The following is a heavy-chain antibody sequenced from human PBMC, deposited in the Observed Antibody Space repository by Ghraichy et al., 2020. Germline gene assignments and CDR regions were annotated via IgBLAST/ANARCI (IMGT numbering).Heavy chain of an antibody. CDR2: ISSSSTYT. Sequence: GGSLRLSCAASGFTFSDYYMTWIRQAPGKGLEWVSSISSSSTYTYYADSVKGRFTISRDNAKNSLYLQMNSLRAEDTAVYYCGRDRSVAYHDGLGNWGQGTLVTVSS. D-gene: IGHD6-19*01. CDR3: GRDRSVAYHDGLGN. J-gene: IGHJ4*02. CDR1: GFTFSDYY. V-gene: IGHV3-11*06.